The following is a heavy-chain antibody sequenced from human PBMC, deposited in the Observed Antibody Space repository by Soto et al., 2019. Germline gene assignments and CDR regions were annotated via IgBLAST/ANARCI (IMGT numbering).Heavy chain of an antibody. CDR2: INSDGSST. CDR3: ASGPLDY. V-gene: IGHV3-74*01. CDR1: GFTFSSYA. Sequence: GGSLRLSCAASGFTFSSYAMSWVRQAPGKGLEWVSAINSDGSSTSYADSVKGRFTISRDNAKNTLYLQMNSLRAEDTAVYYCASGPLDYWGQGTLVTVSS. J-gene: IGHJ4*02.